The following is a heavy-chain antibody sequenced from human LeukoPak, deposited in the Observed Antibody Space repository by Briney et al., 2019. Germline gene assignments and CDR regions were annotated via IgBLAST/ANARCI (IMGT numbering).Heavy chain of an antibody. Sequence: PSETLSLTCTVSGASISSSSYNWGWSRQPPGKGLEWIGSIYYSGSAYHNPSLKSRVTLSVDTSKNQFSLKLSSVTAANTAVYYCARQGDGYHDYWGQGTLVTVSS. CDR3: ARQGDGYHDY. V-gene: IGHV4-39*01. J-gene: IGHJ4*02. CDR2: IYYSGSA. D-gene: IGHD5-24*01. CDR1: GASISSSSYN.